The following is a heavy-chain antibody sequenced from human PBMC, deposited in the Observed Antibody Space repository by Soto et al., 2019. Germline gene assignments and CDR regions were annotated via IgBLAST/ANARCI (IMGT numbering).Heavy chain of an antibody. Sequence: EVHLLQSGGGLVQPGGSLRLSCATSGLSFSTYGMSWVRQAPEKGLEWVSAITDSGVNTFYADAVKGRFTISRDNSKNTLYLQMNSLRAEDTAMYYCAKFDAAGDPSPDAFDIWGHGTMVTVSS. J-gene: IGHJ3*02. D-gene: IGHD4-17*01. V-gene: IGHV3-23*01. CDR3: AKFDAAGDPSPDAFDI. CDR1: GLSFSTYG. CDR2: ITDSGVNT.